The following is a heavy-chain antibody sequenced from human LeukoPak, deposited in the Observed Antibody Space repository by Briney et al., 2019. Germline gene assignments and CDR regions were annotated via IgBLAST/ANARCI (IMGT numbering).Heavy chain of an antibody. CDR2: IKKDGSQK. CDR3: TRVFGGYDVSDY. Sequence: PGGSLRLSCAASGFTFSSFWMSWVRQAPGKGLEWAANIKKDGSQKYYVDSVEGRFTISRDNAENSLYLQMDSLRVDDTAVYYCTRVFGGYDVSDYWGQGTLVTVSS. CDR1: GFTFSSFW. V-gene: IGHV3-7*03. D-gene: IGHD3-3*01. J-gene: IGHJ4*02.